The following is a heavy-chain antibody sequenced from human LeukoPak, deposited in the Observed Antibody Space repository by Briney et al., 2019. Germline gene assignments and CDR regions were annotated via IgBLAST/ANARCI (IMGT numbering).Heavy chain of an antibody. V-gene: IGHV4-4*07. J-gene: IGHJ3*02. CDR1: GDSITTYY. D-gene: IGHD6-19*01. CDR2: IYTSGST. Sequence: SETLSVTCTVSGDSITTYYWGWIRQPGGKRLEWIGRIYTSGSTNYNPSLESRVTMSVDTSKNQFSLNLSSVTAADTAVYYCARAISSGWFKNAFDIWGQGTMVTVSS. CDR3: ARAISSGWFKNAFDI.